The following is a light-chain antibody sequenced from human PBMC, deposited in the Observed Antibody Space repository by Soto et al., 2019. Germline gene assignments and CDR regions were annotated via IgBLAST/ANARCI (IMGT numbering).Light chain of an antibody. V-gene: IGLV2-14*01. CDR3: SSYTSSSTL. CDR2: DVI. Sequence: QSALTQPASVSGSPGQSITISCTGTSSDVGDYKYVSWYQQHPGKAPKLMIYDVINRPSGVSNRFSGSKSGNTASLIISGLQAEDEADYYCSSYTSSSTLFGGGTKVTVL. CDR1: SSDVGDYKY. J-gene: IGLJ2*01.